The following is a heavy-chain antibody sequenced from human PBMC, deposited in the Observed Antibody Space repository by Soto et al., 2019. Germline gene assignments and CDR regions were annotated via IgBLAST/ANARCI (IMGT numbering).Heavy chain of an antibody. V-gene: IGHV3-23*01. J-gene: IGHJ4*02. CDR3: AKEIRHDYYLACFAH. CDR2: ITGSGDST. CDR1: GFTFKSYA. D-gene: IGHD2-21*02. Sequence: EVQLLESGGDLVQPGGSLRLSCAASGFTFKSYAVSWVRQAPGKGLEWVSVITGSGDSTYYADSVKGRFTISRDNSKNTLYLPMNSLRAEGTDVYYCAKEIRHDYYLACFAHWGQGTLVTVSS.